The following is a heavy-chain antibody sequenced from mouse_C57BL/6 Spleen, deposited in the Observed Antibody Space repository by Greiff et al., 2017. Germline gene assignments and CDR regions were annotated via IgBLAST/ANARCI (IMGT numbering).Heavy chain of an antibody. CDR1: GFTFSSYA. CDR2: ISDGGSYT. J-gene: IGHJ3*01. V-gene: IGHV5-4*03. Sequence: EVKVVESGGGLVKPGGSLKLSCAASGFTFSSYAMSWVRQTPEKRLEWVATISDGGSYTYYPDNVKGRFTISRDNAKNNLYLQMSHLKSEDTAMYYCARPPYDYDPAWFAYWGQGTLVTVSA. CDR3: ARPPYDYDPAWFAY. D-gene: IGHD2-4*01.